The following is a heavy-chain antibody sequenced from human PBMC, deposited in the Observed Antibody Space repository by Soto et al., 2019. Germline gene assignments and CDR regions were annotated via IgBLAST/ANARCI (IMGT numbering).Heavy chain of an antibody. V-gene: IGHV3-48*01. J-gene: IGHJ4*02. CDR1: GFTFSSYT. Sequence: EVQLVESGGGLVQPGASLRLSCVASGFTFSSYTMNWVRRSPGKGLEWLSYISTSSTTIYYADSVKGRFTISRDNAKNSLYLQMNSLSAEDTAVYYCARGPYGDPYYFDSWGQGTLVTVFS. CDR2: ISTSSTTI. D-gene: IGHD4-17*01. CDR3: ARGPYGDPYYFDS.